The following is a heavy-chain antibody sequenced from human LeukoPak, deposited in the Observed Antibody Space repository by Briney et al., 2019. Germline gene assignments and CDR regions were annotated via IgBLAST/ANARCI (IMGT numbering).Heavy chain of an antibody. J-gene: IGHJ4*02. D-gene: IGHD3-22*01. Sequence: ASVKVSCKASGYTFTGYYMHWVRQAPGQGLEWMGWINPNSGGTNYAQKFQGWVTMTRDTSISTAYMELSSLRSEDTAVYYCARGFYDSSGNYEHFDYWGQGTLVTVSS. CDR3: ARGFYDSSGNYEHFDY. CDR1: GYTFTGYY. V-gene: IGHV1-2*04. CDR2: INPNSGGT.